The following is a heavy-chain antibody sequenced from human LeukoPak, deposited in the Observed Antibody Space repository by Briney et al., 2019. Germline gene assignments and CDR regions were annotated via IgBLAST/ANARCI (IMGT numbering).Heavy chain of an antibody. CDR3: ARGLIMAVAGRGEFHY. V-gene: IGHV4-59*01. CDR1: GGSISSYY. J-gene: IGHJ4*02. D-gene: IGHD6-13*01. Sequence: PSETLSLTCSVSGGSISSYYWSWIRQPPGKGLEWIGYMHYSGSTNYNPSLKSRVTISVDTSKNQFSLKLSSVTAADTAVYYCARGLIMAVAGRGEFHYWGQGTLVTVSS. CDR2: MHYSGST.